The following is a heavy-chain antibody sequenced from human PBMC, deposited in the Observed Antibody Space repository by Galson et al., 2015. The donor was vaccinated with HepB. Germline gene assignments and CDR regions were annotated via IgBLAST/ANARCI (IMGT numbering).Heavy chain of an antibody. CDR2: INAGNGNT. D-gene: IGHD1-26*01. J-gene: IGHJ4*02. V-gene: IGHV1-3*01. CDR1: GYTFTSYA. Sequence: SVKVSCKASGYTFTSYAMHWVRQAPGQRLEWMGWINAGNGNTKYSQKFQGRVTITRDTSASTAYMELSSLRSEDTAVYYCARSYSGSYYYFDYWGQGTLVTVSS. CDR3: ARSYSGSYYYFDY.